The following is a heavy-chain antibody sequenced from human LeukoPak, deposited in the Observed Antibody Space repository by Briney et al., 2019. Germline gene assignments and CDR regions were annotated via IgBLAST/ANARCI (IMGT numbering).Heavy chain of an antibody. V-gene: IGHV2-5*01. Sequence: SGPTLVNPTQTLTLTCTFSGSSLSTSGVGVGWIRQPPGKALEWLALIYWNDDKRYSPSLKSRLTITKDTSKNQVVLTMTNMDPVDTATYYCAHRRHDILTGYLNYFDYWGQGTLVTVSS. J-gene: IGHJ4*02. D-gene: IGHD3-9*01. CDR3: AHRRHDILTGYLNYFDY. CDR1: GSSLSTSGVG. CDR2: IYWNDDK.